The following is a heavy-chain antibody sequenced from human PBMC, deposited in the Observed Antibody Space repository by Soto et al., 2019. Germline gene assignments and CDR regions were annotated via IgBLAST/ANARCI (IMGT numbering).Heavy chain of an antibody. CDR3: ARKTKELKQQLYAFDI. CDR2: IYSGGST. D-gene: IGHD6-13*01. J-gene: IGHJ3*02. CDR1: GFTVSSNY. Sequence: GGSLRLSCAASGFTVSSNYMSWVRQAPGKGLEWVSVIYSGGSTYYADSVKGRFTISRDNSKNTLYLQMNSLRAEDTAVYYCARKTKELKQQLYAFDIWGQGTMVTVSS. V-gene: IGHV3-66*01.